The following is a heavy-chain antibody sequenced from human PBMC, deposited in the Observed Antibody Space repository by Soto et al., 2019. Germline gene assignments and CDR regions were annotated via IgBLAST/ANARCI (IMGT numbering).Heavy chain of an antibody. CDR1: GDTFSSYA. Sequence: QVPLVQSGAEVKKPGSSVTVSCKASGDTFSSYAIHWVRQAPGQGLEWMGGIIPMYGPAKYAQRFQGRVTITADESTTTVYMELTSLTSHDTAVYYCARVTSMVRGVIDNGFDPWGHGTLVTVSS. V-gene: IGHV1-69*01. J-gene: IGHJ5*02. CDR2: IIPMYGPA. D-gene: IGHD3-10*01. CDR3: ARVTSMVRGVIDNGFDP.